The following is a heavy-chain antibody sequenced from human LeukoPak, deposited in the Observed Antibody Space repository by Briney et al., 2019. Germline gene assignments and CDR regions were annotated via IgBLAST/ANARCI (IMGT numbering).Heavy chain of an antibody. Sequence: PSQTLSLTCTVSGGSISSGDYYWSWIRQPPGKGLEWIGYIYYSGSTYYNPSLKSRVTISVDTSKNQFSLKLSSVTAADTAVYYCARVGWLLRVYDYWGQGTLVTASS. CDR1: GGSISSGDYY. V-gene: IGHV4-30-4*01. CDR3: ARVGWLLRVYDY. J-gene: IGHJ4*02. CDR2: IYYSGST. D-gene: IGHD3-22*01.